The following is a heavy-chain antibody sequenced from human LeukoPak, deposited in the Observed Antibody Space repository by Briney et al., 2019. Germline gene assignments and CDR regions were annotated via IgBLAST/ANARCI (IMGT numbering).Heavy chain of an antibody. CDR3: ARDLPGTAYEFDY. D-gene: IGHD6-13*01. V-gene: IGHV3-74*01. Sequence: PGGSLRLSCAASGFTFSSYWMHWVRQVPGKGLVWVSRIDNDGSTTIYADSVKGRFTISRDNAKNTLYLQMSSLRTEDTAVYYCARDLPGTAYEFDYWGQGTLVTVSS. CDR1: GFTFSSYW. CDR2: IDNDGSTT. J-gene: IGHJ4*02.